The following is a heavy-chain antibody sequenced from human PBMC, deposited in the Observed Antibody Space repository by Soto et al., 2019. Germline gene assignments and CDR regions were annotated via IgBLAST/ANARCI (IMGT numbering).Heavy chain of an antibody. V-gene: IGHV3-23*01. J-gene: IGHJ4*02. CDR1: GFTFRSYG. CDR3: AKRELDDK. D-gene: IGHD3-3*02. CDR2: ISDNGGRT. Sequence: EVQLLESGGRFVQPGGSLRLSCAASGFTFRSYGMSWVRQAPGKGLEWISAISDNGGRTDYADSVKGRFTISRDNSKNPLFLQMNTLTAEDTAVYYCAKRELDDKWGQGTLVTVS.